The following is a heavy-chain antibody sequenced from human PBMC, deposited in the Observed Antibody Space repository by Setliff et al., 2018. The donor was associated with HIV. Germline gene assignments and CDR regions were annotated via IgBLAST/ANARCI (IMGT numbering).Heavy chain of an antibody. D-gene: IGHD7-27*01. CDR3: ARQLSNSLDF. J-gene: IGHJ4*02. V-gene: IGHV1-2*02. Sequence: ASVKVSCKASGYSFPDFFIHWVRQAPGQGLEWMGWISPRIGDTRIAKTFRGRVTMTRDTSLNTASAEVSGLRSDDTAVYFCARQLSNSLDFWGQGTLVTVSS. CDR2: ISPRIGDT. CDR1: GYSFPDFF.